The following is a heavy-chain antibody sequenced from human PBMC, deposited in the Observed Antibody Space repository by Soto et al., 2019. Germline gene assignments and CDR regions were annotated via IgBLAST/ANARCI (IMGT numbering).Heavy chain of an antibody. J-gene: IGHJ3*02. D-gene: IGHD1-1*01. Sequence: SESLSLTCAVYGGFVTSGSYYWSWIRQPPGKGLEWIGEMSHSGGTHFNPSLKSRVTISVDTSKNQFTLKMSSVTAADTALYYCARVERGTATTVVDAFDIWGPGTMVTVSS. CDR2: MSHSGGT. CDR3: ARVERGTATTVVDAFDI. V-gene: IGHV4-34*01. CDR1: GGFVTSGSYY.